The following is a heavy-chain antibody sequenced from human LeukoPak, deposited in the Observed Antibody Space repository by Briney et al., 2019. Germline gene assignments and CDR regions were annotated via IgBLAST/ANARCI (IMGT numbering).Heavy chain of an antibody. J-gene: IGHJ6*02. D-gene: IGHD3-16*01. CDR1: GFTVSRNY. CDR2: IYSGGST. CDR3: TKDSQGSYDGFWYGTYGMDV. V-gene: IGHV3-53*01. Sequence: GGSLRLSCAASGFTVSRNYMSWVRQAPGKGLEWVSVIYSGGSTYYADSVRGRFTISRDNSRKTVFLQMNSLTPEDAATYYCTKDSQGSYDGFWYGTYGMDVWGQGTTVTVSS.